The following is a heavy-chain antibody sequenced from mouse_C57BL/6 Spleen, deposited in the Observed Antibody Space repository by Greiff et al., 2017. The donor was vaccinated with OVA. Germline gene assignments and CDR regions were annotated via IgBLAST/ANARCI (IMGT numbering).Heavy chain of an antibody. CDR3: ARGGEKKLTEGYFDV. J-gene: IGHJ1*03. CDR2: IHPNSGST. Sequence: QVQLQQPGAELVKPGASVKLSCKASGYTFTSYWMHWVKQRPGQGLEWIGMIHPNSGSTNYNEKFKSKATLTVDKSSSTAYMQLSSLTSEDSAVYYWARGGEKKLTEGYFDVWGTGTTVTVSS. D-gene: IGHD4-1*01. CDR1: GYTFTSYW. V-gene: IGHV1-64*01.